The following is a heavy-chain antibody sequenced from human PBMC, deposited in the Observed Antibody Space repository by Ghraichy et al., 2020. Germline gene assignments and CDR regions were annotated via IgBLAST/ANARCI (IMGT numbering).Heavy chain of an antibody. CDR1: GYSFTSYW. Sequence: GESLNISCKGSGYSFTSYWIGWVRQMPGKGLEWMGIIYPGDSDTRYSPSFQGQVTISADKSISTAYLQWSSLKASDTAMYYCARHEETYYYDSSGFDPWGQGTLVTVSS. J-gene: IGHJ5*02. D-gene: IGHD3-22*01. V-gene: IGHV5-51*01. CDR2: IYPGDSDT. CDR3: ARHEETYYYDSSGFDP.